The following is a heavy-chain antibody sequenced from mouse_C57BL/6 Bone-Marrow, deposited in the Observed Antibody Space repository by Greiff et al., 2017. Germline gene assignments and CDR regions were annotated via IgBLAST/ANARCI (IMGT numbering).Heavy chain of an antibody. D-gene: IGHD1-1*01. V-gene: IGHV5-17*01. CDR1: GFTFSDSG. CDR2: ISSGSSTI. J-gene: IGHJ1*03. CDR3: ARDYYGSSYVGNWYFDV. Sequence: DVMLVESGGGLVKPGGSLKLSCAASGFTFSDSGMHWVRQAPEKGLEWVAYISSGSSTIYYADTVKGRFTISRDNAKNNLFLQMTSLRSEDTAMYYCARDYYGSSYVGNWYFDVWGTGTTVTVSS.